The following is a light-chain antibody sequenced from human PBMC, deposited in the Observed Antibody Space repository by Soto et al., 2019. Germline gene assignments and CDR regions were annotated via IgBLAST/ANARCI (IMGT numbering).Light chain of an antibody. V-gene: IGLV1-51*01. Sequence: QSVLTQSPSVSAATGQKVTISCSGSSSNIGNNYVSWYQQLPGTAPKLLIYDNNKRPSGIPDRFSGSKSGTSGTLDITGLQTGDEADYYCATWDGSLPGEVFGGGTKVTVL. CDR1: SSNIGNNY. J-gene: IGLJ2*01. CDR3: ATWDGSLPGEV. CDR2: DNN.